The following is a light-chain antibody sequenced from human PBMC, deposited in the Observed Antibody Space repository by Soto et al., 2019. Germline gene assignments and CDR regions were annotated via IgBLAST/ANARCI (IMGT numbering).Light chain of an antibody. CDR3: SSKRDSSTIFV. Sequence: HSVLTQPSSLSGSPGQSITISCTGTSSDVGAYNYVSWYQHHPGKVPKLLIYEVTNRPSGVSDRFSGSKSGNTASLTISGLQAEDEADYYCSSKRDSSTIFVFGTGTKVTVL. CDR2: EVT. CDR1: SSDVGAYNY. J-gene: IGLJ1*01. V-gene: IGLV2-14*01.